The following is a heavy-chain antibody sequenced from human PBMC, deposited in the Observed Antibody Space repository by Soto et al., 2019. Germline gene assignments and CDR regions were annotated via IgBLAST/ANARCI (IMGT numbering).Heavy chain of an antibody. V-gene: IGHV4-34*01. Sequence: SETLSLTCAVYGGSFSGYYWSWIRQPPGKGLEWIGEINHSGSTNYNPSLKSRVTISVDTSKNQFSLKLSSVTAADTAVYYRRVAMVRGVNYYYYGMDVWGQGTTVTVSS. D-gene: IGHD3-10*01. CDR3: RVAMVRGVNYYYYGMDV. CDR1: GGSFSGYY. J-gene: IGHJ6*02. CDR2: INHSGST.